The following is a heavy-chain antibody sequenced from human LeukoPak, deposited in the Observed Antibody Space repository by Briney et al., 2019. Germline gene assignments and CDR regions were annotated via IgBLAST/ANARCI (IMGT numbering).Heavy chain of an antibody. CDR2: IYYSGST. J-gene: IGHJ4*02. CDR1: GGSISSSSYY. CDR3: ARFNRVANDY. V-gene: IGHV4-39*07. D-gene: IGHD2/OR15-2a*01. Sequence: SETLSLTCTVSGGSISSSSYYWGWIRQPPGKGLEWIGGIYYSGSTYYNPSLKSRVTISVDTSKNQFSLKLSSVTAADTAVYYCARFNRVANDYWGQGTLVTVSS.